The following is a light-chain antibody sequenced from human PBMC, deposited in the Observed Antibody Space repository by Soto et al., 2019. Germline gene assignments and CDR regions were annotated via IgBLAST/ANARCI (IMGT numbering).Light chain of an antibody. CDR3: QHYNNWPPYT. CDR1: QSISSN. J-gene: IGKJ2*01. Sequence: EIVMTQSPATLSVSPGERATLSCRASQSISSNLAWFQQKPGQAPRLLIYGASTRATGIPARFSGSGSGTEFNLTISRLQSEDFAIYYCQHYNNWPPYTFGQGTKLEIK. CDR2: GAS. V-gene: IGKV3-15*01.